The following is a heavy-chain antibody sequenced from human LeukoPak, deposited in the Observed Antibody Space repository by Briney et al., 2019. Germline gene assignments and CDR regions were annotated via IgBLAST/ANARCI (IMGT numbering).Heavy chain of an antibody. D-gene: IGHD1-26*01. Sequence: GASVKVSCKASGYTFTSYYMHWVRQAPGQGLEWMGIINPSGGSTSYAQKFQGRVTMTRDTSTSTVYMELSSLGSEDTAVYYCARDTVGATAGYWGQGTLITVSS. V-gene: IGHV1-46*01. J-gene: IGHJ4*02. CDR2: INPSGGST. CDR3: ARDTVGATAGY. CDR1: GYTFTSYY.